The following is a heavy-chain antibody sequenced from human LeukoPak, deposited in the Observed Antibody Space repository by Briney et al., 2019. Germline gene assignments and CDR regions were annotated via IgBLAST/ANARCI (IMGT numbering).Heavy chain of an antibody. V-gene: IGHV3-7*01. CDR3: ATETTAMGDYYFDY. J-gene: IGHJ4*02. CDR1: GFTFSSYW. CDR2: IKQDGSEK. Sequence: LSGGSLRLSCAASGFTFSSYWMSWVRQAPGKGLEWVANIKQDGSEKYYVDSVKGRFTISRDNAKNSLYLQMNSLRAEDTAVYYCATETTAMGDYYFDYWGQGTLVTVAS. D-gene: IGHD5-18*01.